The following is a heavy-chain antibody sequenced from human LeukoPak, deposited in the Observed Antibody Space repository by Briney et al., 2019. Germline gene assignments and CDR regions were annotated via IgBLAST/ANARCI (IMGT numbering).Heavy chain of an antibody. CDR2: IDHTGST. D-gene: IGHD3-22*01. CDR1: DDSITIYY. Sequence: SETLSLTCTVSDDSITIYYWTWIRQPPGKGLEWIGYIDHTGSTNYNPSLNSRVTISRDTSKNHFSLELSSVTAADTAAYYCARGRFDYYDSSGYYRPREYYSYYYYMDVWGKGTTVTISS. V-gene: IGHV4-59*01. CDR3: ARGRFDYYDSSGYYRPREYYSYYYYMDV. J-gene: IGHJ6*03.